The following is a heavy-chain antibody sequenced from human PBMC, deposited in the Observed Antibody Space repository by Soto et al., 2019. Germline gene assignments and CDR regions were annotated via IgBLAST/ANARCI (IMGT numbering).Heavy chain of an antibody. CDR2: IYHSGST. J-gene: IGHJ6*02. CDR1: GGSFSSSDW. Sequence: PXGTLSLTCAVSGGSFSSSDWWGWVRQPPGKGLEWVGEIYHSGSTNYNPSLKSRVTISVDKSKNQFSLKLSSVTAADTAVYYCARDPHSSLTYYDLWSVVPYYYGMDVCGQGTTVTVSS. CDR3: ARDPHSSLTYYDLWSVVPYYYGMDV. V-gene: IGHV4-4*02. D-gene: IGHD3-3*01.